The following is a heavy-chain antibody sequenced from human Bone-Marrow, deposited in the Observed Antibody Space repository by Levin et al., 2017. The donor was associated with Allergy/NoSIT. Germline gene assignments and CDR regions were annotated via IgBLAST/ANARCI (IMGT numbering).Heavy chain of an antibody. J-gene: IGHJ4*02. Sequence: GESLKISCKASGFTFGDYAMKWFRQAPGKGLEWVSFIRSNIHGGTTEYAASVKGRFTMSRDDSKSVAYLQMNSLKSEDTAVYFCTRVLVAAGPRLDYWGQGTLVTVSS. CDR3: TRVLVAAGPRLDY. D-gene: IGHD6-13*01. CDR1: GFTFGDYA. V-gene: IGHV3-49*03. CDR2: IRSNIHGGTT.